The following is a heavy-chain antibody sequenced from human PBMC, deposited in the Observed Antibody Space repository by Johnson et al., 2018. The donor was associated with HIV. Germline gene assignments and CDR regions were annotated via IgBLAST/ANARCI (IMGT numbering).Heavy chain of an antibody. D-gene: IGHD5-18*01. CDR3: ARDRGPDATMVGDAFDI. CDR1: GFTFSSYW. V-gene: IGHV3-7*01. J-gene: IGHJ3*02. Sequence: VQLVESGGGLVQPGGSLRLSCAASGFTFSSYWMNWVRQAPGKGLEWVANINQEGSEKHYVDSVKGRFTISRDNAKNSLYLQMNRLRAEDTAVYYCARDRGPDATMVGDAFDIWGQGTMVTVSS. CDR2: INQEGSEK.